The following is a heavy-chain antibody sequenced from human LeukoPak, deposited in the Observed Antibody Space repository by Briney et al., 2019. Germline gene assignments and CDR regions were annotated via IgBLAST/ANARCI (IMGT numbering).Heavy chain of an antibody. CDR3: AKDHGGELPQYYFDY. J-gene: IGHJ4*02. CDR2: ISHDGSNK. D-gene: IGHD1-26*01. CDR1: GFTFSSYG. Sequence: GGSLRLSCAASGFTFSSYGMHWVRQAPGKGLEWVAVISHDGSNKYYADSVKGRFTISRDNSKNTLYLQMNSLRGEDTAVYYCAKDHGGELPQYYFDYWGQGTLVTVSS. V-gene: IGHV3-30*18.